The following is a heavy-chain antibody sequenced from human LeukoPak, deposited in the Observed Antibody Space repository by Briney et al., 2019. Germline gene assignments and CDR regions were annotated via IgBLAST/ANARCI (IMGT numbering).Heavy chain of an antibody. CDR3: AASQGDSSGYYYLPGDY. Sequence: PGGSLRPSCAASGFTFDDYAMHWGAKAPGKGLEGVSFIIWDGRSTYYADPVKGRFTISRDNTKNSLYLQMNSLRAEDTALYYCAASQGDSSGYYYLPGDYWGQGTLVTVSS. CDR2: IIWDGRST. V-gene: IGHV3-43D*03. CDR1: GFTFDDYA. J-gene: IGHJ4*02. D-gene: IGHD3-22*01.